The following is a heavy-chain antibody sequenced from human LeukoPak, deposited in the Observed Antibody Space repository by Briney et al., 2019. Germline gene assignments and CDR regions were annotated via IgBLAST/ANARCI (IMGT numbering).Heavy chain of an antibody. V-gene: IGHV3-30-3*01. CDR3: ARGGWYFDY. J-gene: IGHJ4*02. CDR1: GFTFSGYA. D-gene: IGHD6-19*01. CDR2: ISYDGSNK. Sequence: EPGGSLRLSCAASGFTFSGYAMHWVRQAPGKGLEWVAVISYDGSNKYYADSVKGRFTISRDNSKNTLYLQMNSLRAEDTAVYYCARGGWYFDYWGQGTLVTVSS.